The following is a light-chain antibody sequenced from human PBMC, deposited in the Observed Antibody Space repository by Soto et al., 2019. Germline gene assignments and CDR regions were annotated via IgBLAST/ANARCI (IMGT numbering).Light chain of an antibody. CDR2: EVS. CDR3: SSYAGSNKV. Sequence: QSALTQRPSASGSPGQSVTISCTGTSSDVGGYNYVSWYQQHPGKAPKLMIYEVSKRPSGVPDRFSGSKSGNTASLTVSGLQAEDEADYYCSSYAGSNKVFGTGTKVTVL. CDR1: SSDVGGYNY. J-gene: IGLJ1*01. V-gene: IGLV2-8*01.